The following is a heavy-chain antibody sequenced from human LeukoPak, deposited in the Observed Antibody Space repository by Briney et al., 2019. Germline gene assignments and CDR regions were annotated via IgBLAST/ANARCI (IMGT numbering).Heavy chain of an antibody. CDR3: ARHYHYDILTGYRKSGMDV. Sequence: GESLKTSCKGSGYSFTSYWISWVRQMPGKGLEWMGRIDPSDSYTNYSPSFQGHVTISADKSISTAYLQWSSLKASDTAMYYCARHYHYDILTGYRKSGMDVWGKGTTVTVSS. J-gene: IGHJ6*04. V-gene: IGHV5-10-1*01. CDR1: GYSFTSYW. CDR2: IDPSDSYT. D-gene: IGHD3-9*01.